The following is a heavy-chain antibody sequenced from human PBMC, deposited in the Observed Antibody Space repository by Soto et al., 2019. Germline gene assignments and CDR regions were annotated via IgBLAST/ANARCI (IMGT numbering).Heavy chain of an antibody. CDR2: IYYSGST. J-gene: IGHJ4*02. Sequence: SETLSLTCAVSDGSISSSNWWSWIRQHPGKGLEWIGYIYYSGSTYYNPSLKSRVTISVDTSKNQFSLKLSSVTAADTAVYYCARGVTMVRGVIHTPYFDYWGQGTLVTVS. V-gene: IGHV4-31*11. D-gene: IGHD3-10*01. CDR3: ARGVTMVRGVIHTPYFDY. CDR1: DGSISSSNW.